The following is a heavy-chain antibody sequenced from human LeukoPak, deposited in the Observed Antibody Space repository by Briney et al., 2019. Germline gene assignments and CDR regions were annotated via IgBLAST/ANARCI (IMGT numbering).Heavy chain of an antibody. CDR1: GYTFPSYF. CDR2: ISAYNGNT. CDR3: ARKYYDFWSGYFPLDY. D-gene: IGHD3-3*01. J-gene: IGHJ4*02. Sequence: ASVKVSCKASGYTFPSYFMHWVRQAPGQGLEWMGWISAYNGNTNYAQKLQGRVTMTTDTSTSTAYMELRSLRSDDTAVYYCARKYYDFWSGYFPLDYWGQGTLVTVSS. V-gene: IGHV1-18*04.